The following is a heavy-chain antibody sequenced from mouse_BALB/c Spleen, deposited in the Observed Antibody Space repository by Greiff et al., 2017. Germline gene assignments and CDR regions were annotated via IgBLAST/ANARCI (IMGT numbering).Heavy chain of an antibody. V-gene: IGHV5-6-5*01. Sequence: EVQLVESGGGLVKPGGSLKLSCAASGSTFSSYAMSWVRQTPEKRLEWVASISSGGSTYYPDSVKGRFTISRDNARNILYLQMSSLRSEDTAMYYCARGITTATPFAYWGQGTLVTVSA. J-gene: IGHJ3*01. CDR1: GSTFSSYA. D-gene: IGHD1-2*01. CDR2: ISSGGST. CDR3: ARGITTATPFAY.